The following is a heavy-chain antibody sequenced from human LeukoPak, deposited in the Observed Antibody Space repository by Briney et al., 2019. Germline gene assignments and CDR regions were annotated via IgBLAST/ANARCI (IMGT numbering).Heavy chain of an antibody. D-gene: IGHD3-10*01. CDR2: NNSDGSRT. J-gene: IGHJ4*02. CDR1: GFTFSSYW. Sequence: GGSLRLSCAASGFTFSSYWMHWVRQAPGKGLVWVSRNNSDGSRTSYADSVKGRFTISRDNAKNTLYLEMNSLRAEDRAVYYCARDRGSTEFDYWGQGSLVTVSS. CDR3: ARDRGSTEFDY. V-gene: IGHV3-74*01.